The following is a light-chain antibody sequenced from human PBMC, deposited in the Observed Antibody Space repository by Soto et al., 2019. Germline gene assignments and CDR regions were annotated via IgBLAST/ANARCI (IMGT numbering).Light chain of an antibody. V-gene: IGKV1-5*01. J-gene: IGKJ3*01. Sequence: DIQMTQSPSTLSASVGDRVTITCRASQSISSWLAWYQQKPGKAPKLLIYDASSLESGVPSRLSGSGSGTEFTLTISSLQPDDFATYYCQHYTSYSEAFGLVTIVDI. CDR3: QHYTSYSEA. CDR1: QSISSW. CDR2: DAS.